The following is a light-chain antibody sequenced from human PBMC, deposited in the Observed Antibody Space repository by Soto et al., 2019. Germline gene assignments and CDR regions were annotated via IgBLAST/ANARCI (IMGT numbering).Light chain of an antibody. J-gene: IGKJ1*01. V-gene: IGKV1-39*01. Sequence: DIQMTRSPSSLSASVEDRVIITCRASQSISNHLNWYQQKPGKAPKLLIFAASSLQSGVPSRLSGSRSGPDFTLTISSLQPEDFATYYCQQSYSSPPTFGQGTKV. CDR2: AAS. CDR3: QQSYSSPPT. CDR1: QSISNH.